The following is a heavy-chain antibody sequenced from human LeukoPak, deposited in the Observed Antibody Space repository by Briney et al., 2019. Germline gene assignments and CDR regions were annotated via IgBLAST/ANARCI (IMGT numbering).Heavy chain of an antibody. V-gene: IGHV1-46*01. J-gene: IGHJ3*02. D-gene: IGHD2-15*01. CDR1: GYTFTSYY. CDR2: INPSGGST. CDR3: ASEYCSGGSCPHDAFDI. Sequence: ASVKVSCKASGYTFTSYYMHWVRQAPGQGLEWMGIINPSGGSTSYAQKFQGRVTMTRDTSTSTVYTELSSLRSEDTAVYYCASEYCSGGSCPHDAFDIWGQGTMVTVSS.